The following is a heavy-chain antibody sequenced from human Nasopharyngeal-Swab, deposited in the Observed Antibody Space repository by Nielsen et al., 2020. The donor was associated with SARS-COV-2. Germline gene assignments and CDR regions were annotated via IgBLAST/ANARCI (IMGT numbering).Heavy chain of an antibody. Sequence: SETLSLTCAVYGGSFSGYYWSWIRQPPGKGLEWIGEINHSGSTNYNPSLKSRVTISVDTSKNQFSLKLSSVTAADTAVYYCARVKGIAAANYYYGMDVWGQGTTVTV. CDR3: ARVKGIAAANYYYGMDV. CDR1: GGSFSGYY. J-gene: IGHJ6*02. D-gene: IGHD6-13*01. CDR2: INHSGST. V-gene: IGHV4-34*01.